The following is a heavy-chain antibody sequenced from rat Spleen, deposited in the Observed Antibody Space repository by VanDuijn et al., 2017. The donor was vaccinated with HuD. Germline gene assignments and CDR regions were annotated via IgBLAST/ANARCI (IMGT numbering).Heavy chain of an antibody. D-gene: IGHD1-12*03. CDR3: ATNYYYDGYPYNWFAY. Sequence: EVQLVESGGGLMQPGRSLKLSCVASGFTFGVYGMHWIRQAPTKGLEWVASISPSGTKSHYRDSVKGRFTISRDNAKSTLYLQMDSLKSEDTATYYCATNYYYDGYPYNWFAYWGQGTLVTVSS. V-gene: IGHV5-19*01. J-gene: IGHJ3*01. CDR2: ISPSGTKS. CDR1: GFTFGVYG.